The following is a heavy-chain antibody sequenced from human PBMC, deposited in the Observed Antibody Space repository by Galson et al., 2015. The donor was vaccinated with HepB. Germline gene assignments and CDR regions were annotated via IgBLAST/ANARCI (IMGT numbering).Heavy chain of an antibody. CDR3: AKDARYCSGGSCYHNWFDP. V-gene: IGHV3-30*02. CDR2: IRYDGSNK. D-gene: IGHD2-15*01. CDR1: GFTFSSYG. J-gene: IGHJ5*02. Sequence: SLRLSCAASGFTFSSYGMHWVRQAPGKGLEWVAFIRYDGSNKYYADSVKGRFTISRDNSKNTLYLQMNSLRAEDTAVDYRAKDARYCSGGSCYHNWFDPWGQGTLVTVSS.